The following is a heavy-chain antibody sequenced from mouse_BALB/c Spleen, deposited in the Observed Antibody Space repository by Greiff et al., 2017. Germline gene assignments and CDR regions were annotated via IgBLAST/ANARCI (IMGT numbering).Heavy chain of an antibody. CDR3: ARSRRGDAIDY. Sequence: QVQLKQSGAELVRPGTSVKVSCKASGYAFTNYLIEWVKQRPGQGLEWIGVINPGSGGTNYNEKFKGKATLTADKSSSTAYMQLSSLTSDDSAVYFCARSRRGDAIDYWGQGTSVTVSS. J-gene: IGHJ4*01. CDR2: INPGSGGT. CDR1: GYAFTNYL. V-gene: IGHV1-54*01. D-gene: IGHD2-12*01.